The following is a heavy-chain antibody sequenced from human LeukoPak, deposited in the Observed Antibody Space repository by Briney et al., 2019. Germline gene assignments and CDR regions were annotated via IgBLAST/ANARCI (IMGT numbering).Heavy chain of an antibody. CDR2: IHHRAGA. CDR3: ARGPVRDDGLTGISYYFGLDV. V-gene: IGHV4-34*01. CDR1: GGSFTDYY. J-gene: IGHJ6*02. D-gene: IGHD2-21*02. Sequence: SETLSLTCAVYGGSFTDYYWSWLRHLPGKGLEWIGEIHHRAGANYNPSLWGRVTISADTSKNQFSLHLTSVTAADTATFYCARGPVRDDGLTGISYYFGLDVWGHRTTVTVFS.